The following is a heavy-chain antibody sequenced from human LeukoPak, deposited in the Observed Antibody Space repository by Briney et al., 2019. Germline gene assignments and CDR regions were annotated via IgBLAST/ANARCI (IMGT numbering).Heavy chain of an antibody. CDR2: IYYSGST. J-gene: IGHJ4*02. D-gene: IGHD6-13*01. Sequence: SETLSLTCTVSGGSISSSSYYWGWIRQPPGKGLEWIGSIYYSGSTYYNPSLKSRVTISVHTSKNQFSLKLSSVTAADTAVYYCARAGSSSWLEYYWGQGTLVTVSS. CDR3: ARAGSSSWLEYY. CDR1: GGSISSSSYY. V-gene: IGHV4-39*07.